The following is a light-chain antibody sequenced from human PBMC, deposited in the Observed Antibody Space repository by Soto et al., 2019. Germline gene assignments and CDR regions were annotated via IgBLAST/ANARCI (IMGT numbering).Light chain of an antibody. V-gene: IGKV1-27*01. Sequence: DTPMTQSPSSLSASLGDRVTITCRASQGITNFLAWYQQKPGKAPQLLIYGASTLQSGVPSRFSGSGSGTDFTLTISSLQPEDVATYYCQKYNTGASITFGQGTRVEI. J-gene: IGKJ5*01. CDR3: QKYNTGASIT. CDR1: QGITNF. CDR2: GAS.